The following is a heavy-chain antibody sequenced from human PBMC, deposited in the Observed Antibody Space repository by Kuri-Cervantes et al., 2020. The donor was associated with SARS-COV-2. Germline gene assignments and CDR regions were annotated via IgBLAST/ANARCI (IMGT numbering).Heavy chain of an antibody. Sequence: GESLKISCAASGFTFSNYNMNWVRQAPGKGLEWVSYISSSSSTIYYADSVKGRFTISRDNAKNSLDLQMNSLKTEDTAVYYCARDLGNGDYFMGDWGQGTLVTVSS. CDR2: ISSSSSTI. CDR1: GFTFSNYN. J-gene: IGHJ4*02. D-gene: IGHD4-17*01. V-gene: IGHV3-48*01. CDR3: ARDLGNGDYFMGD.